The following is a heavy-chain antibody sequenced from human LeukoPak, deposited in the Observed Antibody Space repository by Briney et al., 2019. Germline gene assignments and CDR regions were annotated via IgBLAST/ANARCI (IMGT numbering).Heavy chain of an antibody. Sequence: ASVKVSCKASGYTFTGYDINWVRQAPGQGLEWVGWMNPNSGNTGYAQKFQGRVTMTRDTSINTAYMELNTLISEDTAVYYCTRESLYVPRWFDPWGQGTLVTVSS. V-gene: IGHV1-8*01. CDR1: GYTFTGYD. J-gene: IGHJ5*02. CDR2: MNPNSGNT. D-gene: IGHD5/OR15-5a*01. CDR3: TRESLYVPRWFDP.